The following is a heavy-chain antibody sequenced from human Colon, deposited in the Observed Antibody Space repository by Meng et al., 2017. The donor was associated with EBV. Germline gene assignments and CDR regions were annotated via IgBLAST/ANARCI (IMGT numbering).Heavy chain of an antibody. J-gene: IGHJ4*02. Sequence: QVQLEGSGPGLVTSSGTLCLICGASCLSNISNIRWTWVRQPPGKGLAWIGDMDDSWSPNYNPSLNSRTSISLDKSKNHFSLKVNSVTAADTAVYYCARGKQDAWELLAYWGQGALVTVSS. CDR2: MDDSWSP. D-gene: IGHD1-26*01. CDR3: ARGKQDAWELLAY. V-gene: IGHV4-4*02. CDR1: CLSNISNIR.